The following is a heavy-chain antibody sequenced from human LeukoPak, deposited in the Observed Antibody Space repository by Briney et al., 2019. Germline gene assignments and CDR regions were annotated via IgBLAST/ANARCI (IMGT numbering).Heavy chain of an antibody. Sequence: PGGSLRLSCAASGFTFSSYGMHWVRQAPGKGLEWVAFIRYDGSDKYYADSVKGRFIISRDNSKNTLYLQMNSLRAEDTAVYYCAKVGAAANNFDYWGQGTLVTVSS. J-gene: IGHJ4*02. V-gene: IGHV3-30*02. CDR1: GFTFSSYG. D-gene: IGHD6-13*01. CDR3: AKVGAAANNFDY. CDR2: IRYDGSDK.